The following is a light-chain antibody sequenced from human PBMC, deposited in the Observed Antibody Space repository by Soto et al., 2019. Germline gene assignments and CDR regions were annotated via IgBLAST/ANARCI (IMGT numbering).Light chain of an antibody. V-gene: IGKV2-28*01. CDR3: MQALQTLSIT. Sequence: DVVLTQSPFTLAVTPGEPASISCRSSLSLLHPNGNTFLHWYFQKPGQSPQLLIYLASKRASGVPDRFSGSGSGRDFTLRINRVEAEDVGVYYCMQALQTLSITFGQGTRLEIK. CDR1: LSLLHPNGNTF. J-gene: IGKJ5*01. CDR2: LAS.